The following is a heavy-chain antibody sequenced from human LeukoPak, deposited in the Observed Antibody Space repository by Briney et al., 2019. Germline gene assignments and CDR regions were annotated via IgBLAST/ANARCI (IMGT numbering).Heavy chain of an antibody. J-gene: IGHJ4*02. Sequence: GESLKISCKGSGYSFSSYWIVWVRQMPGKGLGLMGIIYPGDSDTRYNPSFQGQVSFSADKSTSTAYLQWSGLKASDTANYYCARRDGYNYDYWGQGTLVTVSS. V-gene: IGHV5-51*01. D-gene: IGHD5-24*01. CDR2: IYPGDSDT. CDR3: ARRDGYNYDY. CDR1: GYSFSSYW.